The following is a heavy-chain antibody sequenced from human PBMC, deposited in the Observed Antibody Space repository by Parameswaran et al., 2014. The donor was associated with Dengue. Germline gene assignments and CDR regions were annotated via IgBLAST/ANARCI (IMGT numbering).Heavy chain of an antibody. CDR1: GYTLTELS. J-gene: IGHJ3*02. CDR2: FDPEDGET. CDR3: ATGLRRLNWNDPTYDAFDI. V-gene: IGHV1-24*01. Sequence: ASVKVSCKVSGYTLTELSMHWVRQAPGKGLEWMGGFDPEDGETIYAQKFQGRVTMTEDTSTDTAYMELSSLRSEDTAVYYCATGLRRLNWNDPTYDAFDIWGQGTMVTVSS. D-gene: IGHD1-1*01.